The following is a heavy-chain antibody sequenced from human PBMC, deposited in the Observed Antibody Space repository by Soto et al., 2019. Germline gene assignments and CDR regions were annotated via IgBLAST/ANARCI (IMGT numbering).Heavy chain of an antibody. V-gene: IGHV3-23*01. D-gene: IGHD6-19*01. CDR3: VKEGSGWYSRGCFDL. CDR2: ISGSGDST. CDR1: GLTLSNYA. Sequence: GGSLRLSCAASGLTLSNYAMNWVRQAPGKGLEWVSNISGSGDSTYYADSVKGRFTISRDNSKNTLYLQMNSLRAEDTAIYYCVKEGSGWYSRGCFDLWGRGTMVTVSS. J-gene: IGHJ3*01.